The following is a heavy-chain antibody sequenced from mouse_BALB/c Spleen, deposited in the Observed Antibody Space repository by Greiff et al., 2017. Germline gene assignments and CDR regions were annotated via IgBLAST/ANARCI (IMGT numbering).Heavy chain of an antibody. Sequence: VKLMESGPGLVAPSQSLSITCTVSGFSLTSYDISWIRQPPGKGLEWLGVIWTGGGTNYNSAFMSRLSISKDNSKSQVFLKMNSLQTDDTAIYYCVREGLYYYGSSSAWFAYWGQGTLVTVSA. CDR3: VREGLYYYGSSSAWFAY. CDR1: GFSLTSYD. V-gene: IGHV2-9-2*01. CDR2: IWTGGGT. J-gene: IGHJ3*01. D-gene: IGHD1-1*01.